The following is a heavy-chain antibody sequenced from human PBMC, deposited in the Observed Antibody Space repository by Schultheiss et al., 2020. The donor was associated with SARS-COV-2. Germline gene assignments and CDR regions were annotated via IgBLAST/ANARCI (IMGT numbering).Heavy chain of an antibody. CDR3: AKVRYYDSSGYYYRPDAFDI. Sequence: GGSLRLSCAASGFTFSSYSMNWVRQAPGKGLEWISSISGSGTTIYYADSVKGRFTISRDNSKNTLYLQMNSLRAEDTAVYYCAKVRYYDSSGYYYRPDAFDIWGQGTMVTVSS. V-gene: IGHV3-23*01. CDR2: ISGSGTTI. D-gene: IGHD3-22*01. J-gene: IGHJ3*02. CDR1: GFTFSSYS.